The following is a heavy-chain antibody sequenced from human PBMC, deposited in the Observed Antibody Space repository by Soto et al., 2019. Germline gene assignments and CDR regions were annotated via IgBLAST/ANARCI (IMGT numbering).Heavy chain of an antibody. V-gene: IGHV1-8*01. J-gene: IGHJ5*02. CDR2: MNPNSGNT. CDR1: GYTFTSYD. CDR3: ARGVGATTREDNWFDP. D-gene: IGHD1-26*01. Sequence: QVQLVQSGAEVKKPGASVKVSCKASGYTFTSYDINWVRQATGQGLEWMGWMNPNSGNTGYAQKFQGRVTMTRNTSISTAYMEVRSLRSEETAVYYCARGVGATTREDNWFDPWGQGTLVTVSS.